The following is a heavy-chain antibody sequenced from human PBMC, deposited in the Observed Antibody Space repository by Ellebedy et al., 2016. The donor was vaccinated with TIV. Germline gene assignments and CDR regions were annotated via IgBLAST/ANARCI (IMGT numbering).Heavy chain of an antibody. D-gene: IGHD3-3*02. V-gene: IGHV3-74*01. CDR2: INTAGTDT. J-gene: IGHJ4*02. CDR1: GFSLGDYW. Sequence: GESLKISCVASGFSLGDYWMHWVRQVPGKRPVWVARINTAGTDTAYADSVKGRFTISRDNAKNSLYLQMNSLRAEDTAVYYCAAEISRSHLGSFDYWGQGTLVAVSS. CDR3: AAEISRSHLGSFDY.